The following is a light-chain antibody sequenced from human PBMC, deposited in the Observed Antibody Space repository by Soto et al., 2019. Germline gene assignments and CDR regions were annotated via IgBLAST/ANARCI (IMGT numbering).Light chain of an antibody. V-gene: IGLV1-40*01. CDR1: SSNIGAGYD. CDR2: GTS. J-gene: IGLJ1*01. Sequence: QSVLTQPPSVPGAPGQRVTISCTGSSSNIGAGYDVHWYQQLPGTAPKLLIYGTSNRSSGVPDRFSASKSGTSASVAITGLQAEVEADYFGQSYDGSRCGFYVFGTGSKVTVL. CDR3: QSYDGSRCGFYV.